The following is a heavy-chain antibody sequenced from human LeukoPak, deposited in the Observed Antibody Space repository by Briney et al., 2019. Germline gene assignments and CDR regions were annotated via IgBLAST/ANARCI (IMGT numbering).Heavy chain of an antibody. Sequence: NRGESLKISCKTSGYSFTTYWIAWVRQMPGRGLEWMGIIFPRDSDTIYSPSFEGQVTFSVDKSITTAYLQWSSLRTSDTAMYYCARDYGDRRWDFWGQGTLVTVSS. J-gene: IGHJ4*02. CDR3: ARDYGDRRWDF. CDR2: IFPRDSDT. CDR1: GYSFTTYW. D-gene: IGHD4-17*01. V-gene: IGHV5-51*01.